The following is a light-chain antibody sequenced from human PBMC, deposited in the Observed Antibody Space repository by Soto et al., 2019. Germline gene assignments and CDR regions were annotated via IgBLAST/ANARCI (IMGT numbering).Light chain of an antibody. V-gene: IGLV1-47*01. Sequence: QSVLTQPPSASGTPGLRVTISCSGSTSNVGINSVFWYQHLPGTAPKLLIYRSNQRASGVPDRFSGSKSGTSASLAISGLRSEDEADYYCAAWDDSLSGQVFGGGTKLTVL. CDR3: AAWDDSLSGQV. CDR1: TSNVGINS. CDR2: RSN. J-gene: IGLJ2*01.